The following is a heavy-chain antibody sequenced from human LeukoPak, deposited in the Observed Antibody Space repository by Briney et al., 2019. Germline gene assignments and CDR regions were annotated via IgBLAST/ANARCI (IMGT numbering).Heavy chain of an antibody. Sequence: SETLSLTCTVSGGSISSYYWSWIRQPPGKGLEWIGYIYYSGSTNYNPSLKSRVTISVDTSKNQFSLKLSSVTAADTAVYYCARLGMWVNDYWGQGTLVTVSS. D-gene: IGHD1-14*01. CDR3: ARLGMWVNDY. J-gene: IGHJ4*02. CDR1: GGSISSYY. V-gene: IGHV4-59*08. CDR2: IYYSGST.